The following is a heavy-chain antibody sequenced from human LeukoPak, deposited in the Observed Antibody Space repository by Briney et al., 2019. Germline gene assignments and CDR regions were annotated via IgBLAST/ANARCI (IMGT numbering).Heavy chain of an antibody. CDR3: ARDRHIAAAVYYYYMDV. V-gene: IGHV1-18*01. D-gene: IGHD6-13*01. J-gene: IGHJ6*03. Sequence: ASVKVSCKASGYTFTSYIISWVRQAPGQGLGWMGWINAYNGNTDYAQKVQGRVTVTTDTSTSTAYMELRSLRSDDTAVYYCARDRHIAAAVYYYYMDVWGKGTPVTVSS. CDR2: INAYNGNT. CDR1: GYTFTSYI.